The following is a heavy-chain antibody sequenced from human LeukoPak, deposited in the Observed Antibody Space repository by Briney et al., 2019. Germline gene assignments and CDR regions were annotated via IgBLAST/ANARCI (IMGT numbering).Heavy chain of an antibody. CDR3: ARVWIGGYDSHVVAFDI. J-gene: IGHJ3*02. V-gene: IGHV4-39*07. CDR2: IYYSGST. Sequence: PSQTLSLTCTVSGGSISSSSYYWGWIRQPPGKGLEWIGSIYYSGSTNYNPSLKSRVTMSVDTSKNQFSLKLSSVTAADTAVYYCARVWIGGYDSHVVAFDIWGQGTMVTVSS. D-gene: IGHD5-12*01. CDR1: GGSISSSSYY.